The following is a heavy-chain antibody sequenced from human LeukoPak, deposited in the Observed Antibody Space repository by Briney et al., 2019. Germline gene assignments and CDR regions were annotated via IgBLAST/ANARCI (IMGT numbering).Heavy chain of an antibody. CDR2: ISYDGSNK. Sequence: GGSLRLSCAASGFTFSSYGMHWVRQAPGKGLEWVAVISYDGSNKYYADSVKGRFTISRDNSKNTLYLQMNSLRAEDTAVYYCAKVFPYCSSTSCLAFDYWGQGTLVTVSS. CDR1: GFTFSSYG. CDR3: AKVFPYCSSTSCLAFDY. V-gene: IGHV3-30*18. J-gene: IGHJ4*02. D-gene: IGHD2-2*01.